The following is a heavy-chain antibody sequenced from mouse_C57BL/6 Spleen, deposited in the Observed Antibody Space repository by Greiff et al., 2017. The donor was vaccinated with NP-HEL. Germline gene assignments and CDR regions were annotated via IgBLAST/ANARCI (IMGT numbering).Heavy chain of an antibody. V-gene: IGHV7-3*01. Sequence: DVHLVESGGGLVQPGGSLSLSCAASGFTFTDYYMSWVRQPPGKALEWLGFIRNKANGYTTEYSASVKGRFTISRDNSQSILYLQMNALRAEDSATYYCARSLYYDYDVLDYWGQGTTLTVSS. CDR1: GFTFTDYY. CDR3: ARSLYYDYDVLDY. J-gene: IGHJ2*01. CDR2: IRNKANGYTT. D-gene: IGHD2-4*01.